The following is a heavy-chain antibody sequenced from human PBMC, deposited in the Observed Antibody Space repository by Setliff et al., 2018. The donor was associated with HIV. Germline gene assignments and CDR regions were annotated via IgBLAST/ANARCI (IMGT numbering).Heavy chain of an antibody. J-gene: IGHJ4*02. CDR2: ISYDGSNK. CDR3: AREDRAMRAFDS. V-gene: IGHV3-30*04. D-gene: IGHD2-2*01. CDR1: GFTFSSYV. Sequence: GGSLRLSCAASGFTFSSYVMNWVRQAPGKGLEWVALISYDGSNKYYADSVKGRFTISRDNSMHTLYLQMDSLRPEDTAVYYCAREDRAMRAFDSWGQGTLVTVSS.